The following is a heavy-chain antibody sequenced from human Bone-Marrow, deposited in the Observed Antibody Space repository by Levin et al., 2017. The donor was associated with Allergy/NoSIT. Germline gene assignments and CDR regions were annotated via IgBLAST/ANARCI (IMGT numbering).Heavy chain of an antibody. CDR2: IIPIFGTA. V-gene: IGHV1-69*06. CDR1: GGTFSSYA. Sequence: SVKVSCKASGGTFSSYAISWVRQAPGQGLEWMGGIIPIFGTANYAQKFQGRVTITADKSTSTAYMELSSLRSEDTAVYYCAGNTGDFSRPGVPENYYYYMDVWGKGTTVTVSS. D-gene: IGHD3-3*01. J-gene: IGHJ6*03. CDR3: AGNTGDFSRPGVPENYYYYMDV.